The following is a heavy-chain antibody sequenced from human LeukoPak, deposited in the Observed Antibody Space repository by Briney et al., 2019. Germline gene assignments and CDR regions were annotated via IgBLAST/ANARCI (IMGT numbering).Heavy chain of an antibody. V-gene: IGHV4-59*08. D-gene: IGHD6-13*01. CDR3: ARQSRSAAAGAFDY. Sequence: SETLSLTCTVSGGSISSYYWSWIRQPPGKGLEWIGYIYYSGSTNYNPSLKSRVTVSVDTSKTQFSLKLSSVTAADTAVYYCARQSRSAAAGAFDYWGQGTLVTVSP. CDR1: GGSISSYY. CDR2: IYYSGST. J-gene: IGHJ4*02.